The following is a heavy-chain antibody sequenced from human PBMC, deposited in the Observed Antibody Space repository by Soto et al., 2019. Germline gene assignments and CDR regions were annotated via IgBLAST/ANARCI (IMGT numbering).Heavy chain of an antibody. CDR3: AREKGDFWSGYPYYYYGMDV. V-gene: IGHV1-69*13. D-gene: IGHD3-3*01. J-gene: IGHJ6*02. CDR1: GGTFSSYA. CDR2: IIPIFGTA. Sequence: ASVKVSCKASGGTFSSYAISWVRQAPGQGLEWMGGIIPIFGTANYAQKFQGRVTITADESTSTAYMELSSLRSEDTAVYYCAREKGDFWSGYPYYYYGMDVWGQGTTVTVSS.